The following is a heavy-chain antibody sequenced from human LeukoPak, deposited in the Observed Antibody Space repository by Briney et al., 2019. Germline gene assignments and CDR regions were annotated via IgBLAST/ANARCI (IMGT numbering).Heavy chain of an antibody. CDR1: GGSISSGDYY. CDR2: IYYSGST. J-gene: IGHJ4*02. CDR3: AGARYDSSGPEGY. Sequence: SETLSLTCTVSGGSISSGDYYWSWIRQPPGKGLEWIGYIYYSGSTNYNPSLKSRVTISVDTSKNQFSLKLSSVTAADTAVYYCAGARYDSSGPEGYWGQGTLVTVSS. V-gene: IGHV4-30-4*08. D-gene: IGHD3-22*01.